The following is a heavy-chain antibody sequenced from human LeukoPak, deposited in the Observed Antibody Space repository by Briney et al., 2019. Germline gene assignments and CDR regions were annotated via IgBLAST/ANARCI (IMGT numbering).Heavy chain of an antibody. V-gene: IGHV1-18*01. CDR2: ISAYNGNT. Sequence: GASVKVSCKASGGTFSSYAISWVRQAPGQGLEWMGWISAYNGNTNHAQKLQGRVTMTTDTSTSTAYMELRSLRSDDTAVYYCAREYGELFDYWGQGTLVTVSS. CDR3: AREYGELFDY. D-gene: IGHD4-17*01. J-gene: IGHJ4*02. CDR1: GGTFSSYA.